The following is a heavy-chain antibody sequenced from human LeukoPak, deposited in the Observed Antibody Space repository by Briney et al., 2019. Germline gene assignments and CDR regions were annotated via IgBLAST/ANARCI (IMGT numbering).Heavy chain of an antibody. J-gene: IGHJ2*01. CDR2: IYYSGST. V-gene: IGHV4-39*07. Sequence: PSETLSLTCTVPGGSISSSSYYWGWIRQPPGKGLEWIGSIYYSGSTYYNPSLKSRVTISVDTSKNQFSLKLSSVTAADTAVYYCARGAFDLWGRGTLVTVSS. CDR1: GGSISSSSYY. CDR3: ARGAFDL.